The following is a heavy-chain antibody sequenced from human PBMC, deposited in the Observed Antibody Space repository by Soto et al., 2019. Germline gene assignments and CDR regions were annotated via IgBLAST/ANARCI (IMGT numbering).Heavy chain of an antibody. V-gene: IGHV3-11*01. CDR2: IFNNAEAV. D-gene: IGHD3-16*01. J-gene: IGHJ4*02. Sequence: GGFMRLSCAAAELNFSDYFMGWIRQAQGKGLEWISYIFNNAEAVYYADSVRGRFTISRDNAGNSLYLQMNSLRAEDTAVYYCATALNWGGYYHGFDHWGQGTLVTVSS. CDR1: ELNFSDYF. CDR3: ATALNWGGYYHGFDH.